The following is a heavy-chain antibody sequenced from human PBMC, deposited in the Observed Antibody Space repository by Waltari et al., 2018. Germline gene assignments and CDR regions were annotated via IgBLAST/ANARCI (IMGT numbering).Heavy chain of an antibody. CDR3: ARWPPASVVVTAIGPGDAFDI. J-gene: IGHJ3*02. Sequence: QVQLVQSGAEVKKPGSSVKVSCKASGGTFSSYAISWARPAPGQGLEWMGGIIPIFGTANYAQKFQGRVTITADESTSTAYMELSSLRSEDTAVYYCARWPPASVVVTAIGPGDAFDIWGQGTMVTVSS. D-gene: IGHD2-21*02. V-gene: IGHV1-69*01. CDR2: IIPIFGTA. CDR1: GGTFSSYA.